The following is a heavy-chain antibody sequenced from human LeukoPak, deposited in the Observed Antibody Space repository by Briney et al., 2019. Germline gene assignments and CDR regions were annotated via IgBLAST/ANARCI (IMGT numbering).Heavy chain of an antibody. CDR3: ARDYYDSRGEAFDI. D-gene: IGHD3-22*01. Sequence: SETLSLTCTVSGGPIGSHYWSWIRQPPGKGLEWIGYIFYVGSTNYNPSLKSRVTISVDTSKNQFSLKLNSVTAADTAVYYCARDYYDSRGEAFDIWGQGTMVTVSS. CDR2: IFYVGST. V-gene: IGHV4-59*11. CDR1: GGPIGSHY. J-gene: IGHJ3*02.